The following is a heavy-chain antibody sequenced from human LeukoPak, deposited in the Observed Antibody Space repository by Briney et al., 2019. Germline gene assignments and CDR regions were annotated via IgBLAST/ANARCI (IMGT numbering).Heavy chain of an antibody. CDR1: GFICSNVY. Sequence: GGSLRLSCAASGFICSNVYMSWVRQAPGKGLEWVGRIKSKPDGGTTDYAAPVKGRFTISRDDSKTTLYLQMNSLKAEDTAVYYCATGYYYDSSGYNWGQGTLVTVSS. CDR3: ATGYYYDSSGYN. D-gene: IGHD3-22*01. J-gene: IGHJ4*02. CDR2: IKSKPDGGTT. V-gene: IGHV3-15*01.